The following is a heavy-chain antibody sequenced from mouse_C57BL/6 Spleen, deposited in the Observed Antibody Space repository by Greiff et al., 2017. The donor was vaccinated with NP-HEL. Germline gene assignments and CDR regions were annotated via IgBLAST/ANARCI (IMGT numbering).Heavy chain of an antibody. CDR2: INPSTGGT. CDR1: GYSFTGYY. J-gene: IGHJ2*01. CDR3: ARRHSGYSLDY. Sequence: VQLQQSGPELVKPGASVKISCKASGYSFTGYYMNWVKQSPEKSLEWIGEINPSTGGTTYNQKFKAKATLTVDKSSSTAYMQLKRLTSEDSAVYYCARRHSGYSLDYWGQGTTLTVSS. V-gene: IGHV1-42*01. D-gene: IGHD3-1*01.